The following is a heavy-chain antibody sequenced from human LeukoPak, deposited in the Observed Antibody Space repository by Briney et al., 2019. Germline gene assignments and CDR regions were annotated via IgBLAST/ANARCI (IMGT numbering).Heavy chain of an antibody. CDR2: IYYSGST. Sequence: SETLSLTCTVSGGSISSYYWSWIRQPPGKGLEWIGYIYYSGSTNYNPSFKSRVTISVDTSKNQFSLKLSSVTAADTAVYYCARAGGYFAFDIWGQGTMVTVSS. V-gene: IGHV4-59*01. D-gene: IGHD2-8*02. J-gene: IGHJ3*02. CDR3: ARAGGYFAFDI. CDR1: GGSISSYY.